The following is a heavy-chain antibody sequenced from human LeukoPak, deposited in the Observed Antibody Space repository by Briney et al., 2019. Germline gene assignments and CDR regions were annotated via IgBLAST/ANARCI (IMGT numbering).Heavy chain of an antibody. D-gene: IGHD6-13*01. CDR2: INPNSGGT. CDR3: ATSSSWAYYFDY. V-gene: IGHV1-2*02. Sequence: ASVKVSCKASGYTFTGYYMHWVRQAPGQGLEWMGWINPNSGGTNYAQKFQGRVTTTRDTSISTAYMELSRLRSDDTAVYYCATSSSWAYYFDYWGQGTLVPVSS. CDR1: GYTFTGYY. J-gene: IGHJ4*02.